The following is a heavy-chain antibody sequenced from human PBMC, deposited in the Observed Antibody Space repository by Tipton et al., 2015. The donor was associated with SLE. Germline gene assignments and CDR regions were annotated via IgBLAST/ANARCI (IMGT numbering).Heavy chain of an antibody. CDR2: IWYDGRNK. CDR3: ARAEPRGYCSSTSCYGAFDI. V-gene: IGHV3-33*01. Sequence: SLRLSCAASGFTFNSYGMHWVRPAPGKGLEWVALIWYDGRNKHYADSVKGRFTISRENSKNTLYLQMNSLRAEDTAVYYCARAEPRGYCSSTSCYGAFDIWGQGTMVTVSS. J-gene: IGHJ3*02. CDR1: GFTFNSYG. D-gene: IGHD2-2*01.